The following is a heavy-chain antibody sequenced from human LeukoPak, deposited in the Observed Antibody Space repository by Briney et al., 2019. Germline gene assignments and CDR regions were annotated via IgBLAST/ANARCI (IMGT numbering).Heavy chain of an antibody. D-gene: IGHD6-19*01. CDR2: IYSDGST. J-gene: IGHJ6*02. V-gene: IGHV3-53*01. Sequence: GGSLRLSCAASGFAVSINYVSWVRQAPGLGLEWVSVIYSDGSTYYADSVKGRFTISRDNSKNTLYLRMNSLRAEDTAVYYCARNLKIAVAGHYYYYGMDVWGQGTTVTVSS. CDR1: GFAVSINY. CDR3: ARNLKIAVAGHYYYYGMDV.